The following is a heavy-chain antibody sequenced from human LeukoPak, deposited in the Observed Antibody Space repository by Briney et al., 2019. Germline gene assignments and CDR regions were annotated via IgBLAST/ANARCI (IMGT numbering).Heavy chain of an antibody. CDR3: ASAVAGTNAFDI. V-gene: IGHV1-8*02. D-gene: IGHD6-19*01. Sequence: ASVKVSCKASGYTFISYDINWVRQATGQGLEWVGWMNPHSDNAGYAQKFQGRVTMTRNTSISTAYMELSSLRSEDTAVYYCASAVAGTNAFDIWGQGTMVTVSS. CDR2: MNPHSDNA. CDR1: GYTFISYD. J-gene: IGHJ3*02.